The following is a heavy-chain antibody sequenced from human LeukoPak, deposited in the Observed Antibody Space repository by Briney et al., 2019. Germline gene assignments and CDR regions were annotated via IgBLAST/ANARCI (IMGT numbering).Heavy chain of an antibody. J-gene: IGHJ3*02. D-gene: IGHD4-17*01. CDR3: ARAGTTVTSSYDAFDI. CDR1: GGSFSGYY. CDR2: INHSGST. Sequence: SETLSLTCAVYGGSFSGYYWSWIRQPPGKGLEWIGEINHSGSTNYNPSLKSRVTISVDTSKNQFSLKLSSVTAADTAVYYCARAGTTVTSSYDAFDIWGQGTMVTVSS. V-gene: IGHV4-34*01.